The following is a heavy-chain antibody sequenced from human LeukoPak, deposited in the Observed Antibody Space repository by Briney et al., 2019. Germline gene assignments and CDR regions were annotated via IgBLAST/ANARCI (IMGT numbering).Heavy chain of an antibody. D-gene: IGHD1-26*01. V-gene: IGHV3-7*01. Sequence: GGSLRLSCVASRFIFSDYWMSWVRQAPGKGLEWVANIKQDGSEKYYGDSVKGRFTISRDNAKNSLYLQMNSLRAEDTAVYYCARTGQIVGASPFDYWGQGTLVTVSS. CDR3: ARTGQIVGASPFDY. CDR2: IKQDGSEK. J-gene: IGHJ4*02. CDR1: RFIFSDYW.